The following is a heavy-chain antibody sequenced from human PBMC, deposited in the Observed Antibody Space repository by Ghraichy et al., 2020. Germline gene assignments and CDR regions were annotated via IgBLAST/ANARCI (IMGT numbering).Heavy chain of an antibody. D-gene: IGHD4-23*01. V-gene: IGHV1-69*13. CDR3: AGGPYYYYGMDV. CDR2: IIPIFGTA. CDR1: GGTFSSYA. Sequence: SVKVSCKASGGTFSSYAISWVRQAPGQGLEWMGGIIPIFGTANYAQKFQGRVMITADESTSTAYMELSSLRAEDTAVYYCAGGPYYYYGMDVWGQGTTVTVSS. J-gene: IGHJ6*02.